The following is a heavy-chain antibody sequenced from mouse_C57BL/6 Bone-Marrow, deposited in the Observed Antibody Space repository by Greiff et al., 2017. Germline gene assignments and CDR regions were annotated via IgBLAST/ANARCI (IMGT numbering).Heavy chain of an antibody. J-gene: IGHJ3*01. D-gene: IGHD2-13*01. CDR2: IYPRSGNT. CDR3: ARWGLRGWFAY. CDR1: GYTFTSYG. Sequence: QVQLQQSGAELARPGASVTLSCKASGYTFTSYGISWVKQRTGQGLEWIGEIYPRSGNTYYNEKFKGKATLTADKSSSTAYMELRSLTSEDSAVYFCARWGLRGWFAYWGQGTLVTVSA. V-gene: IGHV1-81*01.